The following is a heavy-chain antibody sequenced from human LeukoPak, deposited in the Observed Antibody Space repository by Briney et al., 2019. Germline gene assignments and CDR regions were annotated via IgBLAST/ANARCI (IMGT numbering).Heavy chain of an antibody. J-gene: IGHJ3*02. Sequence: PGRFLRLSCAASGFTFDDYAMHWVRQAPGKGLEWVSGISWNSGSIGYADSVKGRFTISRDNAKNSLYLQMNSLRAEDTALYYCAKGEDAFDIWGQGTMVTVSS. CDR2: ISWNSGSI. CDR1: GFTFDDYA. CDR3: AKGEDAFDI. V-gene: IGHV3-9*01.